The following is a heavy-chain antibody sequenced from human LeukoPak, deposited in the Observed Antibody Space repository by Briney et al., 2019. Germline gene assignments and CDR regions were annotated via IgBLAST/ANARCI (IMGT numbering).Heavy chain of an antibody. J-gene: IGHJ4*02. Sequence: GASVKVSCKASGYTFSGYYVYWVRQAPGHGLECVGWINPNSGATNYAQKFQDRATMSRDTSVSTAYMELSRLRSDDTAVYYCARDKRDCTTTTCYDYFDYWGQGTLVTVSS. CDR1: GYTFSGYY. CDR2: INPNSGAT. V-gene: IGHV1-2*02. D-gene: IGHD2-2*01. CDR3: ARDKRDCTTTTCYDYFDY.